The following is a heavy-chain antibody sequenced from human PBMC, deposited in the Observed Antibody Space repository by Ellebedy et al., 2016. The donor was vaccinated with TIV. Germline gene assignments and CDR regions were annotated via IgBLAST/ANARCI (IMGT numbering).Heavy chain of an antibody. Sequence: GGSLRLSCVVSGFSFGDHYMNWIRQTPGKGLEWLSYISGSSVDTNYADSVKGRFTISRDNAKNSLYLQMNSLRAEDTAVYYCVRTARIADYWGQGTLVTVSS. J-gene: IGHJ4*02. CDR2: ISGSSVDT. CDR1: GFSFGDHY. CDR3: VRTARIADY. D-gene: IGHD2-21*02. V-gene: IGHV3-11*06.